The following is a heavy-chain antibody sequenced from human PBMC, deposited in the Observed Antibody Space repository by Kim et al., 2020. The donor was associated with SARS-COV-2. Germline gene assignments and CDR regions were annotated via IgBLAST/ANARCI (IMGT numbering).Heavy chain of an antibody. J-gene: IGHJ6*03. V-gene: IGHV3-33*01. CDR3: AIDSMFTSGYYDPFYYYMAV. Sequence: GGSLRLSCAASGFTFSSYGMHWVRQAPGKGLEWVAVIWYDGSNKYYADSVKGRFTISRDNSKNTLYLQMNRLRAEDTAVYYCAIDSMFTSGYYDPFYYYMAVWGKGTTVTVSS. CDR1: GFTFSSYG. D-gene: IGHD3-3*01. CDR2: IWYDGSNK.